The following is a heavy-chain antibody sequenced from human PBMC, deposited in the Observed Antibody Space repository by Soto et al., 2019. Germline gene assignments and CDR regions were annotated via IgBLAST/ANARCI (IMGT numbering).Heavy chain of an antibody. J-gene: IGHJ4*02. Sequence: EVQLLESGGGLVQPGGSLRLSCAASGFTFNNYAMTWVRQAPGKGLEWVSAISGGGDTTSYADSVKGRFTVSRDGSKNTLYLQMSSLRAEDTALYYCAKGRGGSGSLTPRLDVWGQGTLVTFS. CDR1: GFTFNNYA. CDR2: ISGGGDTT. V-gene: IGHV3-23*01. D-gene: IGHD3-10*01. CDR3: AKGRGGSGSLTPRLDV.